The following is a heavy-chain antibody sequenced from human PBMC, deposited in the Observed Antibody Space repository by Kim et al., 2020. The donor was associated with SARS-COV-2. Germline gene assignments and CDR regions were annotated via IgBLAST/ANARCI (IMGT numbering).Heavy chain of an antibody. V-gene: IGHV3-15*01. CDR3: TTERGSGSYPLDYYYGMDV. Sequence: GGSLRLSCAASGFTFSNAWMSWVRQAPGKGLEWVGRIKSKTDGGTTDYAAPVKGRFTISRDDSKNTLYLQMNSLKTEDTAVYYRTTERGSGSYPLDYYYGMDVWGQGTTVTVSS. CDR2: IKSKTDGGTT. CDR1: GFTFSNAW. J-gene: IGHJ6*02. D-gene: IGHD1-26*01.